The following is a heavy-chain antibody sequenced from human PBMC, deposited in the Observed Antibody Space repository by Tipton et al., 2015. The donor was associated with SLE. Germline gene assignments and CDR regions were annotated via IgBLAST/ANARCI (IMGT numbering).Heavy chain of an antibody. Sequence: TLSLTCAVYGGSFSVYHCTWIRQPPGQGLEWIGEIAVTGSPNYNPYPKSRVTISLDTSKSQFSLILNSLTAAETAVYYCARGPFQRWPLGAYWGQGTLVTVSS. CDR3: ARGPFQRWPLGAY. CDR2: IAVTGSP. J-gene: IGHJ4*02. V-gene: IGHV4-34*01. CDR1: GGSFSVYH. D-gene: IGHD6-19*01.